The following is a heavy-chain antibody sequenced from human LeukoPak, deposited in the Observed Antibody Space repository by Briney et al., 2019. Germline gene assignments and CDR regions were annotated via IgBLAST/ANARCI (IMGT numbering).Heavy chain of an antibody. J-gene: IGHJ4*02. CDR2: INTDGSST. CDR1: GFTFSSYW. CDR3: AKDDVGYCSSTSCRAYFDY. D-gene: IGHD2-2*01. V-gene: IGHV3-74*01. Sequence: PGGSLRLSCAASGFTFSSYWMHWVRQAPGEGLVWVSRINTDGSSTSYADSVKGRFTISRDNSKNTLYLQMNSLRAEDTAVYYCAKDDVGYCSSTSCRAYFDYWGQGTQVTVSS.